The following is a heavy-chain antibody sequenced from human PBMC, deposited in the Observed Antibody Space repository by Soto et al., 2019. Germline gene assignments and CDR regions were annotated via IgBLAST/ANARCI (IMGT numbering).Heavy chain of an antibody. CDR1: GFTFSSYS. CDR3: ARGAGFGFFFAFAPINDY. D-gene: IGHD3-10*01. Sequence: EVQLVESGGGLVQPGGSLRLSCAASGFTFSSYSMNWVRQAPGKGLEWVSYISSSSSTIYYADSVKGRFTISRDNAKNSLYLQMNSLRAEDTAVYYCARGAGFGFFFAFAPINDYWGQGTLVTVSS. J-gene: IGHJ4*02. V-gene: IGHV3-48*01. CDR2: ISSSSSTI.